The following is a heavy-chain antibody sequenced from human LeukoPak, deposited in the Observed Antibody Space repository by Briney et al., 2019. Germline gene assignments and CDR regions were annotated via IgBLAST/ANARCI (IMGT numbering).Heavy chain of an antibody. CDR1: GFTFSSYS. CDR2: ISSSSSYI. D-gene: IGHD5-18*01. CDR3: AREFSGYSYGFDY. Sequence: GGSLRLSCAASGFTFSSYSMNWVRQAPGKGLEWVSSISSSSSYIYYADSVKGRFTISRDNAKNSLYLQMNSLRAEDTAVYYCAREFSGYSYGFDYWGQGTLVTVSS. J-gene: IGHJ4*02. V-gene: IGHV3-21*01.